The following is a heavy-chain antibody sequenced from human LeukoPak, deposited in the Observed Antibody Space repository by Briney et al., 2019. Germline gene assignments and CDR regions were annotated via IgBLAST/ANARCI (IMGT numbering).Heavy chain of an antibody. CDR1: GGSISSSSYY. J-gene: IGHJ4*02. CDR2: IYYSGTT. V-gene: IGHV4-39*01. CDR3: ARQKDFWIGSLYHFDY. Sequence: SETLSLTCTVSGGSISSSSYYWGWICQPPGKGLEWIGSIYYSGTTYYNPSLQSRVTISVDTSKNQFSLKLSSVTAADTAVYYCARQKDFWIGSLYHFDYWGQGTLVTVSS. D-gene: IGHD3-3*01.